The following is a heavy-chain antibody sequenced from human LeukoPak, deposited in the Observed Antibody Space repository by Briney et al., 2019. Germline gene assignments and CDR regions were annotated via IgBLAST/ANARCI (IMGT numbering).Heavy chain of an antibody. J-gene: IGHJ3*02. V-gene: IGHV4-59*08. CDR2: IHYSGST. D-gene: IGHD1-26*01. Sequence: SETLSLTCAVSGGSMRSYYWSWIRQPPGKGLEWIAYIHYSGSTKDNPSLQSRVTISVDTSKNQFSLRLSSVTAADTAIYFCARHYSLATYTFDIWGQGTMVTVSS. CDR3: ARHYSLATYTFDI. CDR1: GGSMRSYY.